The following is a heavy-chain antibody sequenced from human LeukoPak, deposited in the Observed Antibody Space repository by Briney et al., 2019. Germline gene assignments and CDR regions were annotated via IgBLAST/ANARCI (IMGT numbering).Heavy chain of an antibody. Sequence: SETLSLTCTVSGGSIGSSSYYWGWIRQPPGKGLNWIGSIYYSGSTYYNPSLKSRVTISVDTSKNQFSLKLSSVTAADTAVYYCARDSGSYGFDYWGQGTLVTVSS. J-gene: IGHJ4*02. CDR1: GGSIGSSSYY. CDR3: ARDSGSYGFDY. V-gene: IGHV4-39*07. CDR2: IYYSGST. D-gene: IGHD1-26*01.